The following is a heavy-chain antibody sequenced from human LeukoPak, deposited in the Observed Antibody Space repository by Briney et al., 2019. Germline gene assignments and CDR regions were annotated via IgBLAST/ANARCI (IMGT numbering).Heavy chain of an antibody. Sequence: ASVKVSCKSSGNTFTSYGISWVRQAPGQGLEWMGWISAYNSNTNYAQNLQGRVTKTTNTSTSTAYMERRSLTSDDTAVYYCARGGHYTQPYYTYMDVWGKGTTVTVSS. V-gene: IGHV1-18*01. CDR3: ARGGHYTQPYYTYMDV. D-gene: IGHD4-11*01. CDR2: ISAYNSNT. J-gene: IGHJ6*03. CDR1: GNTFTSYG.